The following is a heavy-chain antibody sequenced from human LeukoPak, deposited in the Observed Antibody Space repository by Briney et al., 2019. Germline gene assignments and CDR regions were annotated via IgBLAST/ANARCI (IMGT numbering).Heavy chain of an antibody. D-gene: IGHD6-25*01. Sequence: PGGSLRLFCAASGFTFSRYAMSWVRQAPGKGLEWVSDISGSGGTTYYADSGKGRFTISRDNSKSTLYLQMNSLRAEDTAVYYCARAAIGFDPWGQGTLVTVSS. CDR3: ARAAIGFDP. CDR1: GFTFSRYA. V-gene: IGHV3-23*01. J-gene: IGHJ5*02. CDR2: ISGSGGTT.